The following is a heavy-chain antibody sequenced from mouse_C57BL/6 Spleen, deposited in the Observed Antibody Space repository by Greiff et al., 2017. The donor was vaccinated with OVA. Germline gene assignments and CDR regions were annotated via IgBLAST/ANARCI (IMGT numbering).Heavy chain of an antibody. J-gene: IGHJ3*01. CDR2: IDPSDSYT. D-gene: IGHD1-1*01. CDR1: GYTFTSYW. Sequence: QVQLKQPGAELVRPGTSVKLSCKASGYTFTSYWMHWVKQRPGQGLEWIGVIDPSDSYTNYNQKFKGKATLTVDTSSSTAYMQLSSLTSEDSAVYYCARVTTVVPFAYWGQGTLVTVSA. V-gene: IGHV1-59*01. CDR3: ARVTTVVPFAY.